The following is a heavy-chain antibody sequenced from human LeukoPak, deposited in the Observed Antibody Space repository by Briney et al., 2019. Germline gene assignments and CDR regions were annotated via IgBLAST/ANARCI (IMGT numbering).Heavy chain of an antibody. CDR2: MNPNSGNT. J-gene: IGHJ5*02. D-gene: IGHD1-20*01. V-gene: IGHV1-8*03. CDR3: ARVITHFNWFDP. CDR1: GYTFTSYD. Sequence: ASVKVSCKASGYTFTSYDINWVRQATGQGLEGMGWMNPNSGNTGYAQKFQGRVTITRNTYISPAYLELSSLRSEDTAVYYCARVITHFNWFDPWRQGTLVTVSS.